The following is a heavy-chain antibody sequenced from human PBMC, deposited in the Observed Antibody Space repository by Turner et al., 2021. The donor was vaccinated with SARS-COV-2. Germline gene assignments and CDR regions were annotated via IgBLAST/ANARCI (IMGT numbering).Heavy chain of an antibody. CDR2: IWYDGSNK. CDR1: GFTFSSYG. Sequence: QVQRVESGGGVVQPGRSVRLACAASGFTFSSYGMHWVRQAPGKGLEWVAVIWYDGSNKYYADSVKGRFTIARDNSKNTLYLQMNSLRVEDTAVYYCAREGDAIAAAGSLDYWGQGTLVTVSS. CDR3: AREGDAIAAAGSLDY. D-gene: IGHD6-13*01. V-gene: IGHV3-33*01. J-gene: IGHJ4*02.